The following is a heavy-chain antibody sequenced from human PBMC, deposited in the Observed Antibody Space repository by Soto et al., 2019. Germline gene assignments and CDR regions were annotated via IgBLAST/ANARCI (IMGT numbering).Heavy chain of an antibody. Sequence: GGSLRLCCAASGFTFSPYTMHWVRQTPGKGLEWVAVISYDGGDKYYADSVRGRFTISRDNSKNTLFLQMNNLRAEDTALYYCARGGGFCGADCYKGGIDYWGQGALVTVSS. CDR3: ARGGGFCGADCYKGGIDY. CDR2: ISYDGGDK. D-gene: IGHD2-21*02. J-gene: IGHJ4*02. CDR1: GFTFSPYT. V-gene: IGHV3-30-3*01.